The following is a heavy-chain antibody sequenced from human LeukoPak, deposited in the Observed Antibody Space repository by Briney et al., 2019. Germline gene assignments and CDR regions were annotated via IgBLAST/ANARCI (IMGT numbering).Heavy chain of an antibody. D-gene: IGHD6-13*01. CDR3: ARVSSSAPFDY. CDR1: AYIFTTYY. J-gene: IGHJ4*02. Sequence: ASVKVSCKASAYIFTTYYIHWVRQAPGQGLEWMGIINPSDGSANYAQQFQGRVTMTRDTSTSTVYMDLSSLRSEDTAVYYCARVSSSAPFDYWGQGTLVTVSS. CDR2: INPSDGSA. V-gene: IGHV1-46*01.